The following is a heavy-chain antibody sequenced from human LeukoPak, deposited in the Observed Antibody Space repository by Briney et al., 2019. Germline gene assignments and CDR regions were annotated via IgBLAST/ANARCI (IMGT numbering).Heavy chain of an antibody. CDR2: IYYSGST. D-gene: IGHD6-19*01. V-gene: IGHV4-59*08. J-gene: IGHJ4*02. Sequence: PSETLSLTCTVSGGSISSYYWSWIRQPPGKGLEWIGYIYYSGSTNYNPSLKSRVTISVDTSKNQFSLKLSSVTAADTAVYYCARQSIAVAGGIDYWGQGTLVTVSS. CDR3: ARQSIAVAGGIDY. CDR1: GGSISSYY.